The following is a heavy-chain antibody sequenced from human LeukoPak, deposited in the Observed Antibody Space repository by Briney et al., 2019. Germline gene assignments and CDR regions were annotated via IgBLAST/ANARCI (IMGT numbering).Heavy chain of an antibody. CDR2: IRSKAYGGTT. J-gene: IGHJ3*02. Sequence: GRSLRLSCTASGFTFCDYAMSWFRQAPGKGLEWVGFIRSKAYGGTTEYAASVKGRFTISRDDSKSIAYLQMNSLKTEDTAVYYCTRDGRAYCSGGSCYSDAFDIWGQGTMVTVSS. D-gene: IGHD2-15*01. CDR1: GFTFCDYA. V-gene: IGHV3-49*03. CDR3: TRDGRAYCSGGSCYSDAFDI.